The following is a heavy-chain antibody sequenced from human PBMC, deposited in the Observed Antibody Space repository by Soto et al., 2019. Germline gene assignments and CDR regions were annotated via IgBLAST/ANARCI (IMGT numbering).Heavy chain of an antibody. V-gene: IGHV3-30-3*01. CDR1: GFTFSSYA. D-gene: IGHD4-17*01. J-gene: IGHJ3*02. CDR2: ISYDGSNK. CDR3: ARDTEIHAFDI. Sequence: PGGSLRLSCAASGFTFSSYAMHWVRQAPGKGLEWVAVISYDGSNKYYADSVKGRFTISRDNSKNTLYLQMNSLRAEDTAVYYCARDTEIHAFDIWGQGTMVTVPS.